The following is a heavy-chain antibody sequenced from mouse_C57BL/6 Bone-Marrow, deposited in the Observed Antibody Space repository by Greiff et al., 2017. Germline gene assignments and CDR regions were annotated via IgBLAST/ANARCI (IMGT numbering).Heavy chain of an antibody. CDR3: ARASGLRRYYFDY. CDR2: IYPGDGDT. V-gene: IGHV1-82*01. CDR1: GYAFSSSW. D-gene: IGHD2-2*01. J-gene: IGHJ2*01. Sequence: VQRVESGPELVQPGASVKISCKASGYAFSSSWMNWVKQRPGKGLEWIGRIYPGDGDTNYNGKLKGKATLTADKSSSPAYMQLISLTSEDSAVDVCARASGLRRYYFDYWGQGTTLTVSS.